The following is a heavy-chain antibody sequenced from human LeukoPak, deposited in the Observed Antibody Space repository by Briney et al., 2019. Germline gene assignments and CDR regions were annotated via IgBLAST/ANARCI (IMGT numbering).Heavy chain of an antibody. CDR3: ARDTGPRDFYYYYYMDV. CDR1: GGSISSYY. Sequence: SETLSLTRTVSGGSISSYYWSWIRQPAGKGLEWIGRIYTSGSTNYNPSLKSRVTMSVDTSKNQFSLKLSSVTAADTAVYYCARDTGPRDFYYYYYMDVWGKGTTVTVSS. CDR2: IYTSGST. J-gene: IGHJ6*03. D-gene: IGHD3-3*01. V-gene: IGHV4-4*07.